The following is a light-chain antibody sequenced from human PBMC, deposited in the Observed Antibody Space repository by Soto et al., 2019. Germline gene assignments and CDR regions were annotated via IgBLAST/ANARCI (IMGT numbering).Light chain of an antibody. CDR2: DVT. V-gene: IGLV2-18*02. J-gene: IGLJ1*01. CDR3: SSYTSSSTYV. Sequence: QSALTQPPSVSGSPGQSVAISCTGTSSDVGSSNGVSWYQQPPGAAPKLMIYDVTNRPSGVPDRFSGSKSGNTASLTISGLQAEDEADYYCSSYTSSSTYVFGTGTKLT. CDR1: SSDVGSSNG.